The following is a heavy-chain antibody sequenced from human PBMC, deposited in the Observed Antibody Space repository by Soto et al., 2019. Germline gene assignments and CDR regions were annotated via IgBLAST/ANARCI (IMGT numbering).Heavy chain of an antibody. CDR2: IKQDGSEK. Sequence: GGSLRLSCAASGFTFSTYWMSWVRQAPGKGLEWVANIKQDGSEKYYVDSVKGRFTISRDNAKNSLYLQMNSLRAEDTAVYYCASFNYYDSSGHSSYWGQGTRVTVSS. D-gene: IGHD3-22*01. V-gene: IGHV3-7*01. CDR3: ASFNYYDSSGHSSY. CDR1: GFTFSTYW. J-gene: IGHJ4*02.